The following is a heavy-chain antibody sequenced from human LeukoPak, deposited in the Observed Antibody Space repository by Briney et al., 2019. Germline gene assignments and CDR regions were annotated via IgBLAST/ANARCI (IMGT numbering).Heavy chain of an antibody. CDR3: TRRGRNNWGEGNDY. V-gene: IGHV4-59*08. CDR2: INDSGST. CDR1: GGSISSYY. D-gene: IGHD1-1*01. Sequence: PETLSLTCTVSGGSISSYYWSWIRQPPGKGLEWIGYINDSGSTNSNPSLKNRVTMSVDTSKNQFSLKLSSVTAADTAVYYCTRRGRNNWGEGNDYWGQGTMVPVSS. J-gene: IGHJ4*02.